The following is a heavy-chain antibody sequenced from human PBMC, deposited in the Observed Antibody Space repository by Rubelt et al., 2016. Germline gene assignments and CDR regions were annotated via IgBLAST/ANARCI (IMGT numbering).Heavy chain of an antibody. D-gene: IGHD3-10*01. V-gene: IGHV4-59*08. CDR3: VTRLGSPDY. Sequence: QVQLQESGPGLVKPSETLSLICSVSGVSISTYYWSWIRQSPGKGLEWVGYVYYSGNTNYNPSLKSRVTMSVDTSKNQFSLKVSSVTAADTAVYYCVTRLGSPDYWGQGTLVTVSS. CDR1: GVSISTYY. CDR2: VYYSGNT. J-gene: IGHJ4*02.